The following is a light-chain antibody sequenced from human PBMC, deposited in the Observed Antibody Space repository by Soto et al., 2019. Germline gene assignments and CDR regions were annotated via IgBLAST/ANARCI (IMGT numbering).Light chain of an antibody. CDR3: QQYYSTPPT. CDR2: WAS. J-gene: IGKJ3*01. V-gene: IGKV4-1*01. CDR1: QSVLYSSNSKNY. Sequence: DIVMTQSPDSLAVSLGERATINCKSSQSVLYSSNSKNYLAWYQQKPGQPPKLLIYWASTRESGVPDRFSGSGSGTDFTLTISSLQAEDGAVYYCQQYYSTPPTFGPGTKVDIK.